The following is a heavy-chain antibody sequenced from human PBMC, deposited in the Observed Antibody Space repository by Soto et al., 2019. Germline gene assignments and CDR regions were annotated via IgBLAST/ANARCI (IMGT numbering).Heavy chain of an antibody. CDR1: GGTFSSYT. CDR2: IIPILGIA. V-gene: IGHV1-69*02. Sequence: QVQLVHSGAEVKKPGSSVKVSCKASGGTFSSYTISWVRQAPGQGLEWMGRIIPILGIANYAQKFQGRVTITADKSTSTAYMELSSLRSEDTAVYYCARKRDYYGSGSGYDYWGQGTLVTVSS. CDR3: ARKRDYYGSGSGYDY. J-gene: IGHJ4*02. D-gene: IGHD3-10*01.